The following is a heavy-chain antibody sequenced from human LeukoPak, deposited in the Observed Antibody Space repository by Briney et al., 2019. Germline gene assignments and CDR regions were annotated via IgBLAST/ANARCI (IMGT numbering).Heavy chain of an antibody. V-gene: IGHV4-61*02. J-gene: IGHJ3*02. D-gene: IGHD1-26*01. Sequence: PSETLSLTCTVSGGSISSGSYYWSWIRQPAGKGLEWIGRIYTSGSTNYNPSLKSRVTISVDTSKNQFSLKLSSVTAADTAVYYCARVGRARWVYAFDIWGQGTMVTVSS. CDR1: GGSISSGSYY. CDR3: ARVGRARWVYAFDI. CDR2: IYTSGST.